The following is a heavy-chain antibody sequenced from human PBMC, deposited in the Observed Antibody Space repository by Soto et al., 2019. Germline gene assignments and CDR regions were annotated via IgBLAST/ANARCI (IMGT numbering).Heavy chain of an antibody. V-gene: IGHV4-59*01. Sequence: ASETLSLTCTVSGGSISSYYWSWIRQPPGKGLEWIGYIYYSGSTNYNPSLKSRVTISVDTSKNQFSLKLSSVTAADTAVYYCARVSPNHDARTRDDDFWSGLDDFDIWGQGTMVTVSS. CDR1: GGSISSYY. D-gene: IGHD3-3*01. J-gene: IGHJ3*02. CDR3: ARVSPNHDARTRDDDFWSGLDDFDI. CDR2: IYYSGST.